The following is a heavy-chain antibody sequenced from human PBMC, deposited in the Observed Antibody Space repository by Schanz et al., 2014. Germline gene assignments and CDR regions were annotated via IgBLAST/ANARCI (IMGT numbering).Heavy chain of an antibody. CDR2: ISGSGTTT. D-gene: IGHD6-13*01. Sequence: EVQLVESGGGLVKPGGSLRLSCGVSGFTASSHSMNWVRQAPGKGLEWVAGISGSGTTTYYAASVKGRFTISRDNSKNTLYLEMNSLRVEDTALYYCAKDKAAGSAWFDGFNVWGQGTMVTVSS. J-gene: IGHJ3*01. CDR3: AKDKAAGSAWFDGFNV. CDR1: GFTASSHS. V-gene: IGHV3-23*04.